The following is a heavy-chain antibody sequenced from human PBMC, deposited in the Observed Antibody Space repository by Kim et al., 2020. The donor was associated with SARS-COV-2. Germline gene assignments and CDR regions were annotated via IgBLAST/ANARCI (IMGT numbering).Heavy chain of an antibody. J-gene: IGHJ4*01. CDR3: ARGIYSYVPHYFDY. V-gene: IGHV4-39*07. CDR2: IYYSGST. CDR1: GDSISISYYY. D-gene: IGHD5-18*01. Sequence: SETLSLTCTVSGDSISISYYYWGWIRQPPGKGLEWIGSIYYSGSTYYKPALKSRVTISVDTSKNHFSLKLNSVTAADTAVYYCARGIYSYVPHYFDYWV.